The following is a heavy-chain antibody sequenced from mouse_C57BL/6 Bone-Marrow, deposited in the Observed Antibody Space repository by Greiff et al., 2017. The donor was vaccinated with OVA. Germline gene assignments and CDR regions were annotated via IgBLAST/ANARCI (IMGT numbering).Heavy chain of an antibody. Sequence: QVQLQHSGAELVRPGASVKLSCKASGYTFTDYYINWVKQRPGQGLEWIARIYPGSGNTYYNEKFKGKATLTAEKSSSTAYMQLSSLTSEDSAVYFCASPHYYGSSHWYFDVWGTGTTVTVSS. CDR1: GYTFTDYY. J-gene: IGHJ1*03. V-gene: IGHV1-76*01. CDR3: ASPHYYGSSHWYFDV. CDR2: IYPGSGNT. D-gene: IGHD1-1*01.